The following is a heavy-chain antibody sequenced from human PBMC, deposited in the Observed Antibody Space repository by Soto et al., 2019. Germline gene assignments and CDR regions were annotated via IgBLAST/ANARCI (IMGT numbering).Heavy chain of an antibody. CDR2: IYYSGST. D-gene: IGHD4-17*01. Sequence: SETLSLTCTVSGGSISSYYWSWIRQPPGKGLEWIGYIYYSGSTNYNPSLKSRVTISVDTSKNQSSLKLSSVTAADTAVYYCARGGYGDYGVYYFDYWGQGTLVTGSS. CDR1: GGSISSYY. V-gene: IGHV4-59*01. J-gene: IGHJ4*02. CDR3: ARGGYGDYGVYYFDY.